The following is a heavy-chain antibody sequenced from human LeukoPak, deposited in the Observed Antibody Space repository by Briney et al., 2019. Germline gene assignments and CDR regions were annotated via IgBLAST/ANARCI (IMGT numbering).Heavy chain of an antibody. D-gene: IGHD6-19*01. J-gene: IGHJ3*02. CDR1: GYSFTSYW. V-gene: IGHV5-51*01. CDR3: ARPRYSSGWGPPDAFDI. Sequence: GESLKISCKGSGYSFTSYWIGWVRQMPGKGLEWMGIIYPGDSDTRYSPSFQGQVAISADKSNSTAYLQWSSLKASDTAMYYCARPRYSSGWGPPDAFDIWGQGTMVTVSS. CDR2: IYPGDSDT.